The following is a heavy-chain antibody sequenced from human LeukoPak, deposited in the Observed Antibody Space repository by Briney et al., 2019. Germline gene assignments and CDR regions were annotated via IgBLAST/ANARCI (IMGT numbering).Heavy chain of an antibody. CDR3: TTGRYGSGSSTFDI. CDR1: GFTFSNAW. J-gene: IGHJ3*02. Sequence: GGSLRLSCAASGFTFSNAWMSWVRQAPGKGLEWVGRIKSKTDGGTTDYAAPVKGRFTISRDDSKNTLYLQMNSPKTEDTAVYYCTTGRYGSGSSTFDIWGQGTMVTVSS. CDR2: IKSKTDGGTT. V-gene: IGHV3-15*01. D-gene: IGHD3-10*01.